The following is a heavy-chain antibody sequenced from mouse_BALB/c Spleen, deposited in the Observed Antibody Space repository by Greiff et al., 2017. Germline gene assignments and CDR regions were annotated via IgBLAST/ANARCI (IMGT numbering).Heavy chain of an antibody. CDR1: GYTFTSYY. J-gene: IGHJ2*01. CDR3: TREYYGSYYDY. V-gene: IGHV1S81*02. D-gene: IGHD1-2*01. Sequence: VQLRQPGAELVKPGASAKLSCKASGYTFTSYYMYWVKQRPGQGLEWIGGINPSNGGTNFNEKFKGKAILTVDKSSSTAYMQLSSLTSEDTAVYYCTREYYGSYYDYWGQGTTLTVSS. CDR2: INPSNGGT.